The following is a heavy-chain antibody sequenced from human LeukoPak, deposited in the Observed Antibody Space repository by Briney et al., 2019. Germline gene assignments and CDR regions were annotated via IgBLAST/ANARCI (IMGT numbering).Heavy chain of an antibody. CDR2: ITASGTAM. V-gene: IGHV3-11*04. J-gene: IGHJ4*02. D-gene: IGHD1-26*01. CDR3: ASSGSYRFDY. CDR1: GGSISNYY. Sequence: LSLTCTVSGGSISNYYWSWIRQPPGKGLEWVSHITASGTAMFYADSVKGRFTISRDNAKNSLYLQMNSLRDEDTAVYYCASSGSYRFDYWGQGTLVTVSS.